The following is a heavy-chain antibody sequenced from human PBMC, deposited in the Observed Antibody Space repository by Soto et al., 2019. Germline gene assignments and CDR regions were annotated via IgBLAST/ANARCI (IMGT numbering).Heavy chain of an antibody. J-gene: IGHJ4*02. CDR2: IYCSGST. CDR1: GGSFSGYY. CDR3: ATFPYDILTGYPY. Sequence: SETLSLTCAVYGGSFSGYYWGWIRQPPGKGLEWIGSIYCSGSTNYNPSLKSRVTISVDTSKNQFSLKLSSVTAADTAVYYCATFPYDILTGYPYWGQGTLVTVSS. V-gene: IGHV4-59*01. D-gene: IGHD3-9*01.